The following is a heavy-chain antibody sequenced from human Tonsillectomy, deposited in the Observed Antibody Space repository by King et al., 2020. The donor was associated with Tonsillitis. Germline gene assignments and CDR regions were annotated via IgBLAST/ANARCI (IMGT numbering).Heavy chain of an antibody. CDR3: AKDKGAGYYDNSRGAFDI. J-gene: IGHJ3*02. CDR1: GFRFSDYD. Sequence: VQLVESGGGLVKPGGSLILSCATSGFRFSDYDMNWVRQAPGKGLEWVSSISTNGRSIYYSDSVKGRFTNSRDNAKNSLYLQMLSLRVEDTAVYYCAKDKGAGYYDNSRGAFDIWGQGTLVTVS. CDR2: ISTNGRSI. V-gene: IGHV3-21*01. D-gene: IGHD3-16*01.